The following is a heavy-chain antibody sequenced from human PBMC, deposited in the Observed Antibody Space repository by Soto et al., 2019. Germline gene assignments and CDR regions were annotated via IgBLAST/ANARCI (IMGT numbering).Heavy chain of an antibody. CDR1: GGSISSGDYY. CDR2: IYYSVST. CDR3: ARVAIEQWLVRWFDP. Sequence: QVQLQESGPGLVKPSQTLSLTCTVSGGSISSGDYYWSWIRQPPGKVLEWIGYIYYSVSTYYNPSLKSRGTIAVDTSKNQFSLKLSSVTAADTAVYYCARVAIEQWLVRWFDPWGQGTLVTVS. D-gene: IGHD6-19*01. V-gene: IGHV4-30-4*01. J-gene: IGHJ5*02.